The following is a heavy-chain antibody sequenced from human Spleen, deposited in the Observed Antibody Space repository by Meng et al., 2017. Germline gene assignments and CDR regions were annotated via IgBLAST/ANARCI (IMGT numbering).Heavy chain of an antibody. Sequence: ASVKVSCKPSGYNFPDYYIHWVRRAPGQGLEWMGWINVYNGNTKYAQKVQGRVTMTTDTSTSTAYMELRSLRSDDTAVYYCARATYSKSLLVDNHYYYYGMVVWGHGTTVTVSS. CDR2: INVYNGNT. V-gene: IGHV1-18*04. D-gene: IGHD4-11*01. CDR1: GYNFPDYY. J-gene: IGHJ6*02. CDR3: ARATYSKSLLVDNHYYYYGMVV.